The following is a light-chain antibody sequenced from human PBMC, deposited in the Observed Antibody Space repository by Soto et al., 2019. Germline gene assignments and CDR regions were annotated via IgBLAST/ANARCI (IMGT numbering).Light chain of an antibody. V-gene: IGKV1-5*03. CDR3: QQYSRDST. CDR2: RAS. CDR1: QSINNW. J-gene: IGKJ1*01. Sequence: DIRMTQSPSTLSASVGDRVTITCRASQSINNWLAWYQQKPGKAPKLLIYRASSLENGVPSRFSGRGSGTDFIFTITSLQPDDFATYYCQQYSRDSTFGQGTKVEIK.